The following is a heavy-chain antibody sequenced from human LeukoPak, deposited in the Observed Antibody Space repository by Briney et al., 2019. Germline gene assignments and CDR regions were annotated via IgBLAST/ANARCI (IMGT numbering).Heavy chain of an antibody. J-gene: IGHJ4*02. CDR2: IYYSGST. Sequence: SETLSLTCAVSGGSISNYYWSWIRQHPGKGLEWIGYIYYSGSTYYNPSLKSRVTISVDTSKNQFSLKLSSVTAADTAVYYCARESVGSSWFLDYWGQGTLVTVSS. D-gene: IGHD6-13*01. CDR3: ARESVGSSWFLDY. V-gene: IGHV4-31*11. CDR1: GGSISNYY.